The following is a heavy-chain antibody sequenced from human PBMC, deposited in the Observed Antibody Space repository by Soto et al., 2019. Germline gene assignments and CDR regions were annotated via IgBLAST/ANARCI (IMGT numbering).Heavy chain of an antibody. D-gene: IGHD1-1*01. CDR1: GFTFSSYS. V-gene: IGHV3-21*01. J-gene: IGHJ6*02. CDR3: ASGNRDRGDYYYYGMDV. CDR2: ISSSSSYI. Sequence: EVQLVESGGGLVKPGGSLRLSCAASGFTFSSYSMNWVRQAPGKGLEWVSSISSSSSYIYYADSVKGRFTISRDNSKNTLYLQMNSLRAEDTAVYYCASGNRDRGDYYYYGMDVWGQGTTVTVSS.